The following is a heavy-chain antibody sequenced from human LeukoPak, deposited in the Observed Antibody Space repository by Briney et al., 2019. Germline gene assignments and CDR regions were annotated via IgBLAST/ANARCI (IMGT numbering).Heavy chain of an antibody. V-gene: IGHV4-59*08. CDR3: ARLVVPAAFFDY. CDR2: IYYSGST. CDR1: GGSISSYY. J-gene: IGHJ4*02. Sequence: SETLSLTCTVSGGSISSYYWSWIRQPPGKGLEWIGYIYYSGSTNYNPSLKSRVTISVDTSKNQFSLKLSSVTAADTAVYYCARLVVPAAFFDYWGQGTLVTVSS. D-gene: IGHD2-2*01.